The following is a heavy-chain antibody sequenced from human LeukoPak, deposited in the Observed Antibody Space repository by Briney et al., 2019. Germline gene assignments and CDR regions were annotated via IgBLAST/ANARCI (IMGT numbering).Heavy chain of an antibody. CDR2: IYYSGST. CDR3: ARQWYSSGWYGD. J-gene: IGHJ4*02. V-gene: IGHV4-39*01. Sequence: PSETLSLTCSVSGGPISSSPYYWGWIRQSPGKGLEWIGNIYYSGSTHYNPSLKSRLTISVDTSKNLFSLKLTSVTAADTAIYYCARQWYSSGWYGDWGPGILVTVSS. CDR1: GGPISSSPYY. D-gene: IGHD6-19*01.